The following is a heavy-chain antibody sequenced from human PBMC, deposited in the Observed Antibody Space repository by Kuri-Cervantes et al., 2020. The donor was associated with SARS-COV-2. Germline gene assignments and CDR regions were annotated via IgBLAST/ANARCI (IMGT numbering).Heavy chain of an antibody. CDR2: ISAYNGNT. Sequence: ASVKVSCKASGYTFTSYGIGWVRQDPGQGLEWMGWISAYNGNTNYAQKLQGSVTMTTDTSTSTAYMELRSLRSDDTAVYYCARRPPQGYCSSTSCYTPSIYFDYWGQGTLVTVSS. CDR3: ARRPPQGYCSSTSCYTPSIYFDY. D-gene: IGHD2-2*02. J-gene: IGHJ4*02. CDR1: GYTFTSYG. V-gene: IGHV1-18*01.